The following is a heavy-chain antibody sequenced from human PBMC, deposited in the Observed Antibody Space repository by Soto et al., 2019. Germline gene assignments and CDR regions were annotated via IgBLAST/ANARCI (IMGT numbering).Heavy chain of an antibody. V-gene: IGHV3-33*01. Sequence: QVQLVESGGGVVQPGRSLRLSCTAAGFTLSDYGMHWVRQAPGKGLEWVAVIWHDGGAKYYADSVTGRFTISRDNSKNTVHLQIDSLGTEDTALYYCARDPGRDSPIDYWGQGTVVTVSS. D-gene: IGHD3-22*01. CDR1: GFTLSDYG. CDR3: ARDPGRDSPIDY. CDR2: IWHDGGAK. J-gene: IGHJ4*02.